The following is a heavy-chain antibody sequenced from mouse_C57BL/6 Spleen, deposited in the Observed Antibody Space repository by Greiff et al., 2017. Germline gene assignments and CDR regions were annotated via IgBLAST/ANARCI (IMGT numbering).Heavy chain of an antibody. D-gene: IGHD1-1*01. V-gene: IGHV1-80*01. CDR1: GYAFSSYW. Sequence: QVQLQQSGAELVKPGASVKISCKASGYAFSSYWMNWVKQRPGKGLEWIGQIYPGDGDTNYNGKFKGKATLTADKSSSIAYMQLSSLTSEDSAVYFCARSDYYGSSRWYFDVWGTGTTVTVSS. J-gene: IGHJ1*03. CDR2: IYPGDGDT. CDR3: ARSDYYGSSRWYFDV.